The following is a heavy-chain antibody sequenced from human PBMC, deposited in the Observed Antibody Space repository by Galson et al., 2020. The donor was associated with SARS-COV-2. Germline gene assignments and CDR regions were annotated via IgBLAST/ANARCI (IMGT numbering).Heavy chain of an antibody. CDR2: LSSITSDM. D-gene: IGHD3-22*01. CDR1: GFTFSRYT. V-gene: IGHV3-21*01. CDR3: AKYYYDSSGHYYGLGY. J-gene: IGHJ4*02. Sequence: GGSLRLSCAASGFTFSRYTMNWVRQAPGKGLEWVSCLSSITSDMNYADSVKGRFTISRDNAKNSLYLQMNSLRAEDTAVYYCAKYYYDSSGHYYGLGYWGQGTLVTVSS.